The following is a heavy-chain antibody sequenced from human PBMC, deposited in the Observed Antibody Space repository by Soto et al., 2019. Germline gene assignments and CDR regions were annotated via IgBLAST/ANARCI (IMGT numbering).Heavy chain of an antibody. D-gene: IGHD2-21*02. CDR3: VRARRLRAHPFDI. J-gene: IGHJ3*02. V-gene: IGHV3-74*03. Sequence: EVQLVESGGGLVQPGGSLRLSCAASGFSFSSSWMHWVRQAPGMGLVWVSRIRFDGTATTSADAVKGRFIISRDNAKNTLFLQMHHLRADDTAMYYCVRARRLRAHPFDIWGQGTVVSVSS. CDR2: IRFDGTAT. CDR1: GFSFSSSW.